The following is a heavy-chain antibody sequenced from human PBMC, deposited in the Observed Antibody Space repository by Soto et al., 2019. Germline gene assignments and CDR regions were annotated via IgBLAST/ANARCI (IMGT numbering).Heavy chain of an antibody. CDR1: GGSISSYY. CDR2: IYYSGST. CDR3: ARARVRGVIIMAVDY. D-gene: IGHD3-10*01. V-gene: IGHV4-59*01. J-gene: IGHJ4*02. Sequence: TLSLTCTVSGGSISSYYWSWIRQPPGKGLEWIGYIYYSGSTNYNPSLKSRVTISVDTSKNQFSLKLSSVTAADTAVYYCARARVRGVIIMAVDYWGQGTLVTVSS.